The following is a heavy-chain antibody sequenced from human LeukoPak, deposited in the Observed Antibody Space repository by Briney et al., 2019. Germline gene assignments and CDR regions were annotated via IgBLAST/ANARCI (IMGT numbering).Heavy chain of an antibody. CDR3: TRDHALWSNCFDY. CDR2: ISGRNGNT. CDR1: GYSFTDYG. J-gene: IGHJ4*02. D-gene: IGHD2/OR15-2a*01. Sequence: ASVKVSYKASGYSFTDYGITWVRQAPGQGLEWMGWISGRNGNTNHSQRLQGRVTMTTDTSTSTAYMELRSLTSDDTAVYYCTRDHALWSNCFDYWGQGTLVTVTS. V-gene: IGHV1-18*01.